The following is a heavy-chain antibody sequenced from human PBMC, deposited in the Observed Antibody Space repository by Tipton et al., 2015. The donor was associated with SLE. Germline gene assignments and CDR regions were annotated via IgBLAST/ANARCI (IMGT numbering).Heavy chain of an antibody. Sequence: TLSLTCAVSGYSISSGYFWGWIRQPPGKGLEWIGTFYHSGSTYYNPSLKSRVTISVDTSKNQFSLKLSSVTAADTAVYYCARATYYYDSSGYTFDYWGQGTLVTVSS. CDR2: FYHSGST. J-gene: IGHJ4*02. CDR1: GYSISSGYF. V-gene: IGHV4-38-2*01. D-gene: IGHD3-22*01. CDR3: ARATYYYDSSGYTFDY.